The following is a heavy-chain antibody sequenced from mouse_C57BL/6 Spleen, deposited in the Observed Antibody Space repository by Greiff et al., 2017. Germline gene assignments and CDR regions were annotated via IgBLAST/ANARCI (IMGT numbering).Heavy chain of an antibody. CDR2: ISYDGSN. V-gene: IGHV3-6*01. J-gene: IGHJ4*01. D-gene: IGHD2-2*01. CDR3: ARRGYDAYYYAMDY. CDR1: GYSITSGYY. Sequence: EVQLQESGPGLVKPSQSLSLTCSVTGYSITSGYYWNWIRQFPGNKLEWMGYISYDGSNNYNPSLKNRISITRDTSKNQFFLKLNSVTTEDTATYYCARRGYDAYYYAMDYWGQGTSVTVSS.